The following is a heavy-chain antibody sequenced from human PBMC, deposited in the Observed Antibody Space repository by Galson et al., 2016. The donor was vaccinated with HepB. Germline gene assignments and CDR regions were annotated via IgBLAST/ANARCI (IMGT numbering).Heavy chain of an antibody. V-gene: IGHV4-34*01. CDR2: ISDSDVT. J-gene: IGHJ5*02. Sequence: SETLSLTCAVYGGSFSGYYWTWIRQPPGKGLEWVGEISDSDVTNYNPSLKSRLPLSIDSSKKKFSLNLTSVTAADTAVYYCTRSPGLGSTWGQGSLVTVSS. CDR3: TRSPGLGST. D-gene: IGHD3-10*01. CDR1: GGSFSGYY.